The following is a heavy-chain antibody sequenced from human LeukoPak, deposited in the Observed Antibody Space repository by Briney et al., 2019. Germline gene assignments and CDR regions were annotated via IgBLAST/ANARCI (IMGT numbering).Heavy chain of an antibody. D-gene: IGHD6-13*01. CDR2: INPNSGGT. CDR1: GYTFTGYY. V-gene: IGHV1-2*02. CDR3: ARSLAAGTGYYYYYYGMDV. Sequence: ASVKVSCKASGYTFTGYYMHWVRQAPGQGLEWMGWINPNSGGTNHAQKFQGRVTMTRDTSISTAYMELSRLRSDDTAVYYCARSLAAGTGYYYYYYGMDVWGQGTTVTVSS. J-gene: IGHJ6*02.